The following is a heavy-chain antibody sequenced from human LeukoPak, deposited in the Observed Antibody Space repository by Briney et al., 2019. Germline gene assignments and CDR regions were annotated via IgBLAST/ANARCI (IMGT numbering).Heavy chain of an antibody. CDR3: ARDNRPGEWFRGYHLGKRDDAFDI. CDR2: ISSSSSYI. CDR1: GFTFSSYS. Sequence: GGSLRLSCAASGFTFSSYSMNWVRQAPGKGLEWVSSISSSSSYIYYADSVKGRFTISGDNAKNSLYLQMNSLRAEDTAVYYCARDNRPGEWFRGYHLGKRDDAFDIWGQGTMVTVSS. J-gene: IGHJ3*02. V-gene: IGHV3-21*01. D-gene: IGHD3-3*01.